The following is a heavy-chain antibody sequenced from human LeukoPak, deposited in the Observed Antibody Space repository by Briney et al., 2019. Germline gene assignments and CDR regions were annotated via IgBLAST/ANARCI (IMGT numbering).Heavy chain of an antibody. D-gene: IGHD3-10*01. CDR3: ARGLGVRAD. CDR1: GGSISSYY. Sequence: SETLSLTCTVSGGSISSYYWSWIRQPPGKGLEWIGYIYYSGSSGSTNYNPSLKSRVTISVDTSKNQFSLKLSSVTAADTAVYYCARGLGVRADWGQGTLVTVSS. J-gene: IGHJ4*02. CDR2: IYYSGSSGST. V-gene: IGHV4-59*01.